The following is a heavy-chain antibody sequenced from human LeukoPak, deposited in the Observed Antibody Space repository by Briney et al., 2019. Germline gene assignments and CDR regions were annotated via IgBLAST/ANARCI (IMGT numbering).Heavy chain of an antibody. CDR3: ARALTYYYDSSGYYLFDY. CDR2: ISSSGSTI. CDR1: GFTFSSYE. D-gene: IGHD3-22*01. V-gene: IGHV3-48*03. Sequence: QPGGSLRLSCAASGFTFSSYEMNWVRQAPGKGLEWVSYISSSGSTIYYADSVKGRFTISRDNAKNSLYLQMNSLRAEDTAVYYCARALTYYYDSSGYYLFDYWGQGTLVTVSS. J-gene: IGHJ4*02.